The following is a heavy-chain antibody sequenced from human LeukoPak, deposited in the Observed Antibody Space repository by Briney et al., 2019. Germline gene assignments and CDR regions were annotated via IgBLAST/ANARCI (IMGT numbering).Heavy chain of an antibody. J-gene: IGHJ4*02. V-gene: IGHV4-30-4*01. D-gene: IGHD4-17*01. Sequence: PSETLSLTCTVSGGSISSGDYYWSWIRLPPGKGLEWIGYIYYSGSTYYNPSLKSRVTISVDTSKNQFSLKLSSVTAADTAVYYCARDYGGYDLDYWGQGTLVTVSS. CDR2: IYYSGST. CDR3: ARDYGGYDLDY. CDR1: GGSISSGDYY.